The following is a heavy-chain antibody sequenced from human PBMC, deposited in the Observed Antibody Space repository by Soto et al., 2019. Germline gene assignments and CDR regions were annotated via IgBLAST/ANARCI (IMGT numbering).Heavy chain of an antibody. CDR2: IWFDRSNK. Sequence: GGFLRLSCAASGFSFSSYCMHWVRQAPGKRLKWVADIWFDRSNKFYADTVKGRFTNSRDNYKNTLSLHMNSLRDEDSAAYYCATTGPYWGQGTLVTVSS. J-gene: IGHJ4*02. CDR1: GFSFSSYC. CDR3: ATTGPY. V-gene: IGHV3-33*01.